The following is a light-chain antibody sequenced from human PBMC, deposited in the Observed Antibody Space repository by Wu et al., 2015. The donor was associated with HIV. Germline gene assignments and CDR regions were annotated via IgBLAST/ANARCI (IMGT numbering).Light chain of an antibody. Sequence: DIQLTQSPSSLSASIGDRVTITCRASQSISIYLNWYQQKPGKAPNLLIYAASNLQSGVLSRFSGSGSGTDFTLTISSLQPEDFATYYCQQTYSSPKTFGQGTKVEIK. CDR1: QSISIY. CDR2: AAS. CDR3: QQTYSSPKT. J-gene: IGKJ1*01. V-gene: IGKV1-39*01.